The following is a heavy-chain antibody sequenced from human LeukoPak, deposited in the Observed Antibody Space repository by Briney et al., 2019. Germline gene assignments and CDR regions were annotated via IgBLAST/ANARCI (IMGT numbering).Heavy chain of an antibody. CDR1: GGTFSSYA. Sequence: SVKVSCKASGGTFSSYAISWVRQAPGQGLEWMGGIIPIFGTANYAQKFQGRVTITADESTSTAYMELSSLRSEDTAVYYCAREDPIVVVPAAIRTYYYYYGMDVWGQGTTVTVSS. D-gene: IGHD2-2*01. J-gene: IGHJ6*02. V-gene: IGHV1-69*01. CDR2: IIPIFGTA. CDR3: AREDPIVVVPAAIRTYYYYYGMDV.